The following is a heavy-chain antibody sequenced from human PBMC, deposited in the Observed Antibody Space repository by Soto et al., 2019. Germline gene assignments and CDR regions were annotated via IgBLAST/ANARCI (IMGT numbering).Heavy chain of an antibody. D-gene: IGHD2-2*01. Sequence: QITLKESGPTLVKPTQTLTLTCTFSGFSLSTTAEGVGWIRQPPGKALEWLALIYWDDDERYSPSLKSRLTITKDTSKHQVVLTMTNVDPVDTATSYCALGSCSSADCYPNPYLDYWGQGILVTVSS. J-gene: IGHJ4*02. CDR1: GFSLSTTAEG. CDR2: IYWDDDE. V-gene: IGHV2-5*02. CDR3: ALGSCSSADCYPNPYLDY.